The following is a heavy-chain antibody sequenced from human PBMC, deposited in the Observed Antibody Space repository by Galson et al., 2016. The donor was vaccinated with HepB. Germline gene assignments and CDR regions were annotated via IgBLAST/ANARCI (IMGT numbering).Heavy chain of an antibody. Sequence: SLRLSCAASGLTLSSYAVTWVRQAPGKGLEWVSTSSGSGNSILYGASVKGRFTISRDNTKKIVYLQMNSLRAEDTALYYCAKDPNGDYIGAYDSWGQGTLVTVSS. V-gene: IGHV3-23*01. CDR1: GLTLSSYA. CDR3: AKDPNGDYIGAYDS. J-gene: IGHJ4*02. CDR2: SSGSGNSI. D-gene: IGHD4-17*01.